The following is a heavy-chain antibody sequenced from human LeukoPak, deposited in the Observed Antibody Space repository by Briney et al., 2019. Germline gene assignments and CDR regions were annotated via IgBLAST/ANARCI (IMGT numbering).Heavy chain of an antibody. J-gene: IGHJ4*02. CDR3: ARENSSSWYFDY. CDR1: GGTFSSYA. V-gene: IGHV1-69*05. CDR2: IIPIFGTA. D-gene: IGHD6-13*01. Sequence: SVKVSCKASGGTFSSYAISWVRQAPGQGLEWIGRIIPIFGTANYAQKFQGGVTITTDESTSTAYMELSSLRSEDTAVYYCARENSSSWYFDYWGQGTLVTVSS.